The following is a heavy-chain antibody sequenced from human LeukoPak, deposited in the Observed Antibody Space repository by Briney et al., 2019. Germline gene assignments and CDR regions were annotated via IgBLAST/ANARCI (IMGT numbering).Heavy chain of an antibody. V-gene: IGHV3-72*01. CDR2: SRNKANSYTT. D-gene: IGHD6-6*01. CDR3: ARSSVSSDDY. CDR1: GFTFSDHY. Sequence: PGGSLRLSCAASGFTFSDHYMDWVRQALGKGLEWVGRSRNKANSYTTEHAASVKGRFTISRDDSKNSLYLQMNSLKTEDTALYYCARSSVSSDDYWGQGTLVTVSS. J-gene: IGHJ4*02.